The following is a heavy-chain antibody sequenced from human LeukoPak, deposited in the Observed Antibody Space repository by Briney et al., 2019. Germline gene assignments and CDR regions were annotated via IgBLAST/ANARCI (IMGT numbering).Heavy chain of an antibody. CDR2: INWNGGRT. Sequence: GGSLRLSYAASGFTFDDYGMSWVRQAPGKGLEWVSGINWNGGRTGYVDSVKGRFTISRDNAKNSPYLQMNSLRAEDTALYYCARDQGGTGSWYEGEGYWGQGTLVTVSS. V-gene: IGHV3-20*03. CDR1: GFTFDDYG. D-gene: IGHD6-13*01. J-gene: IGHJ4*02. CDR3: ARDQGGTGSWYEGEGY.